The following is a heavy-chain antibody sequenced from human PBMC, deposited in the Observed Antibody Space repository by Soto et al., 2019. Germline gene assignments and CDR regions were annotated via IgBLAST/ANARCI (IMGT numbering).Heavy chain of an antibody. CDR2: IYHRGST. CDR1: SDSISGSNW. D-gene: IGHD3-3*01. CDR3: ASANYDFWSGSTKYYYYYMDV. Sequence: QVQLQESGPGLVKPSGTLSLTCAVSSDSISGSNWWSWVRQPPGKGLEWIGEIYHRGSTNYNPSLKSRVTISVDKSKNQFSLKLSSVTAADTAVYYCASANYDFWSGSTKYYYYYMDVWGKGTSVTVSS. J-gene: IGHJ6*03. V-gene: IGHV4-4*02.